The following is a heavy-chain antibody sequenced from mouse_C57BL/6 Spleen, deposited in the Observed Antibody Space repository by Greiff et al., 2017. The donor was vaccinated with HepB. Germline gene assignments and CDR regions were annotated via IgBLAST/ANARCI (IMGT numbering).Heavy chain of an antibody. V-gene: IGHV1-64*01. Sequence: QVQLQQSGAELVKPGASVKLSCKASGYTFTSYWMHWVKQRPGQGLEWIGMIHPNSGSTNYNEKFKSKATLTVDKSSSTAYMQLSSLTSEDSAVYYGATYYINYGYAMDYWGQGTSVTVSS. CDR1: GYTFTSYW. J-gene: IGHJ4*01. CDR2: IHPNSGST. CDR3: ATYYINYGYAMDY. D-gene: IGHD2-5*01.